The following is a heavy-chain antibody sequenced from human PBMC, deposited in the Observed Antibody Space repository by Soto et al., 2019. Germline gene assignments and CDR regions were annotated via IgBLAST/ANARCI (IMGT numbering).Heavy chain of an antibody. D-gene: IGHD3-22*01. Sequence: GGSLRLSGAASGFSFDDFAMHCVRQAPGKGLEWVSGISWNSGSIGYVDSVKGLFTISRDNAKNSLYLQMNSLRGEDTALYYCVKDIRSSCYRLGSWGQGTLVTVSS. CDR3: VKDIRSSCYRLGS. V-gene: IGHV3-9*01. CDR1: GFSFDDFA. J-gene: IGHJ5*02. CDR2: ISWNSGSI.